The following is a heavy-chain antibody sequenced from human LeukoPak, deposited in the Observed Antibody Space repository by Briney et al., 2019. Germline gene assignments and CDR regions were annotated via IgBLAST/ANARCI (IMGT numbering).Heavy chain of an antibody. CDR3: ARDQDLVVVAATRDNWFDP. CDR2: ISAYNGNT. V-gene: IGHV1-18*01. Sequence: ASVKVSCRASGYTFTSYGISWVRQAPGQGLEWMGWISAYNGNTNYAQKLQGRVTMTTDTSTSTAYMELRSLRSDDTAVYYCARDQDLVVVAATRDNWFDPWGQGTLVTVSS. J-gene: IGHJ5*02. CDR1: GYTFTSYG. D-gene: IGHD2-15*01.